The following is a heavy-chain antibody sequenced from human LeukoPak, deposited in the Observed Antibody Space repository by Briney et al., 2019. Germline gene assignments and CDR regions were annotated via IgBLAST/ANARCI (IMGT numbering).Heavy chain of an antibody. J-gene: IGHJ4*02. CDR2: ISTAGGST. CDR1: GFAFWSYA. V-gene: IGHV3-23*01. Sequence: GGSLRLSCAASGFAFWSYAMTWVRQAPGKGLEWVSAISTAGGSTYYADSVKGRFTISRDNSKNTLFLQMNSLRAEDTAVYYCAKDRAQQLVLDFWGQGTLVTVSS. CDR3: AKDRAQQLVLDF. D-gene: IGHD6-13*01.